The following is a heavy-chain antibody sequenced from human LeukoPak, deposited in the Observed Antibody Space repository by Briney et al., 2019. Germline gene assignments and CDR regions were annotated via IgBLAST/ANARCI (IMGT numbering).Heavy chain of an antibody. Sequence: GASVKVSCKASGGTFSSYAISWVRQAPGQGLEWMGRIIPILGIANYAQKFQGRVTITADKSTSTAYVELSSLRSEDTAVYYCARVNYYDSSGPKYGMDVWGQGTTVTVSS. CDR1: GGTFSSYA. CDR3: ARVNYYDSSGPKYGMDV. V-gene: IGHV1-69*04. D-gene: IGHD3-22*01. J-gene: IGHJ6*02. CDR2: IIPILGIA.